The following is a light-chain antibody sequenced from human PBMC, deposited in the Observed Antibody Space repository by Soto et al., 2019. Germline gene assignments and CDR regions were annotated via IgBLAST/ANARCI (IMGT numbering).Light chain of an antibody. J-gene: IGKJ2*01. CDR3: QQYYSLPYT. V-gene: IGKV4-1*01. Sequence: DIVMTQSPDSLAVSPGERATINCKSSQSVLYSSNNKNYLVWYQQKSGQPPKLLISWASTRESGVPDRFSGGGSGTDFTLTISSLQAEDVAVYYCQQYYSLPYTFGQGTKLEIK. CDR1: QSVLYSSNNKNY. CDR2: WAS.